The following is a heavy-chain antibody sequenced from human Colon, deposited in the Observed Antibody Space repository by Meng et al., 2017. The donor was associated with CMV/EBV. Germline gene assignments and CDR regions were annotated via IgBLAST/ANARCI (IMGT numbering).Heavy chain of an antibody. CDR1: FTGYY. CDR2: INPNSGGT. Sequence: FTGYYMHCVRQAPGQGLEWMGWINPNSGGTNYAQKFQGRVTMTRDTSISTAYMELSRLRSDDTAVYYCARDPVYYGSGSYYNTGGYWGQGTLVTVSS. V-gene: IGHV1-2*02. D-gene: IGHD3-10*01. J-gene: IGHJ4*02. CDR3: ARDPVYYGSGSYYNTGGY.